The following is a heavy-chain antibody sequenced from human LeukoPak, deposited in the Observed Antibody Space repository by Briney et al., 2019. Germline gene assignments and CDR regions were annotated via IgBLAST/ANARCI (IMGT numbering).Heavy chain of an antibody. Sequence: PGGSLRLSCAASGFTFSSYAMSWVRQAPGKGLEWVSAISGSGGSTYYADSVKGRFTISRDNSKNTLYLQMNSLRAEDTAVYYCANSMRGVVVQLFDYWGQGTLVTVSS. J-gene: IGHJ4*02. D-gene: IGHD2-2*01. CDR2: ISGSGGST. V-gene: IGHV3-23*01. CDR3: ANSMRGVVVQLFDY. CDR1: GFTFSSYA.